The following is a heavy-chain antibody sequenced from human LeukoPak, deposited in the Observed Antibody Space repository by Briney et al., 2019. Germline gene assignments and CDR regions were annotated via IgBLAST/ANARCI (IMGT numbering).Heavy chain of an antibody. CDR3: AKAVNCSGGTCYSRWFDP. D-gene: IGHD2-15*01. CDR1: GFTFSSYA. J-gene: IGHJ5*02. V-gene: IGHV3-23*01. CDR2: ISGSGGST. Sequence: GGSLRLSCAASGFTFSSYAMSWVRQAPGKGLEWVPAISGSGGSTYYADSVKGRFTISRDNSKHTLYLQMTSLTAEDTAVYYCAKAVNCSGGTCYSRWFDPWGQGTLVTVSS.